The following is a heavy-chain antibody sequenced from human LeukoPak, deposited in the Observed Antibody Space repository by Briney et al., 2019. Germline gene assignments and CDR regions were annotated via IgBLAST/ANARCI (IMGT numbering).Heavy chain of an antibody. CDR2: ISISSVDS. D-gene: IGHD3-10*01. J-gene: IGHJ5*02. V-gene: IGHV3-23*01. CDR3: AKDRELLFAHCWFDL. Sequence: GGSLRLSCAASGFTFATYAMSWVRQAPGKGLEWVGGISISSVDSYYADSVKGRFSISRDDSKNTLYLQMNRLRDEDTAIYYCAKDRELLFAHCWFDLWGQGSLVTVS. CDR1: GFTFATYA.